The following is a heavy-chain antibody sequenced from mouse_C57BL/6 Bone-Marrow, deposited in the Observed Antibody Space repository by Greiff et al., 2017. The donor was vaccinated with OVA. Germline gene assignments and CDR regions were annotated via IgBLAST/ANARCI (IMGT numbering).Heavy chain of an antibody. CDR1: GYTFTDYN. V-gene: IGHV1-22*01. Sequence: EVQLQQSGPELVKPGASVKMSCKASGYTFTDYNMHWVKQSHGKSLEWIGYINPNNGGTRYNQKFKGKATLTVNKSSSTAYMALRSLTSEDYAVDYCAGYDGYYQFAYWGQGTLVTVAA. CDR2: INPNNGGT. J-gene: IGHJ3*01. D-gene: IGHD2-3*01. CDR3: AGYDGYYQFAY.